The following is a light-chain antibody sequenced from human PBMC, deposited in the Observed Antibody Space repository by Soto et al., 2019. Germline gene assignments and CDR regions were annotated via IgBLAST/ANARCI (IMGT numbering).Light chain of an antibody. CDR3: AAWDDSLNGLV. CDR1: SSNIGNNA. CDR2: YDD. J-gene: IGLJ2*01. Sequence: HSVLTQPPSVSEDPRQRVTISCSGSSSNIGNNAVNWYQQLPGKAPKLLIYYDDLLPSGVSDRFSGSKSGTSASLAISGLQSEDEADYYCAAWDDSLNGLVFGGGTKLTVL. V-gene: IGLV1-36*01.